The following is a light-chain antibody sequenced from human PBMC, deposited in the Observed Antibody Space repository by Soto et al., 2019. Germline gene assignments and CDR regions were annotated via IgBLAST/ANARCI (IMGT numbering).Light chain of an antibody. J-gene: IGKJ1*01. CDR1: QTIRSNY. CDR3: QQYGSSPWT. V-gene: IGKV3-20*01. CDR2: GAS. Sequence: ETVLTQSPGTLSLSPGERATLSCRASQTIRSNYLAWYRQTPGQAPRLLIYGASNRATGIADRFSGSGSGTSFTLIISRLEPEHFALYYCQQYGSSPWTFGQGTKVEIK.